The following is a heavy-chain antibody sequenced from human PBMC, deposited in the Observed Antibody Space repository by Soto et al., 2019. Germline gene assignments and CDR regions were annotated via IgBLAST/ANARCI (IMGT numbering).Heavy chain of an antibody. D-gene: IGHD3-10*01. CDR2: IYYSGST. CDR3: ARDGIIMVRKAYYGLDV. CDR1: GGSISSNSYY. J-gene: IGHJ6*02. Sequence: PSETLSLTCTVSGGSISSNSYYWGWIRQPPGKGLEWIGSIYYSGSTYYNPSLKSRVTISVDTSKNQFSLKLSSVTAADTAVYYCARDGIIMVRKAYYGLDVWGQGTTVT. V-gene: IGHV4-39*02.